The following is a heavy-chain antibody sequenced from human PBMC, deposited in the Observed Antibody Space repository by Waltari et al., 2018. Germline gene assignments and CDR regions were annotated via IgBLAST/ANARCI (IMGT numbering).Heavy chain of an antibody. CDR1: GVTFSTYT. D-gene: IGHD1-1*01. CDR3: ARSGEMKGTVDY. J-gene: IGHJ4*02. V-gene: IGHV1-69*02. CDR2: IIPFLGIS. Sequence: HVPLEQSGAEVQKPGSSVKVSCKASGVTFSTYTVTWVRQAPGQGLEWMGSIIPFLGISKYAQSLQARLTITVDQSTNTGYMELNNLRPEDTGVYYCARSGEMKGTVDYWGQGTLVTVSS.